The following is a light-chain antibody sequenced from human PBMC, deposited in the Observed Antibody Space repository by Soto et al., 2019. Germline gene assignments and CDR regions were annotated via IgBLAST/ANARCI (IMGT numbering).Light chain of an antibody. Sequence: EIVLTQSPGTLTLSPGERATLSCRASQSVSSSYLAWYQHKPGQPPRLLISGASSRATGIPDRFSGSGSGTDFTLTISRLETEDFAVYYCQQYGISPYTFGQGTKLEIK. J-gene: IGKJ2*01. CDR1: QSVSSSY. V-gene: IGKV3-20*01. CDR2: GAS. CDR3: QQYGISPYT.